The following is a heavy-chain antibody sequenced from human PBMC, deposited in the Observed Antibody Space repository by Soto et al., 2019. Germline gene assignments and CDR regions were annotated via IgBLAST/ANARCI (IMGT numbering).Heavy chain of an antibody. V-gene: IGHV3-30-3*01. Sequence: GGSLRLSCAASVFPFSSYAMHWVRQAPGKGLEWVAVISYDGSNKYYADSVKGRFTISRDNSKNTLYLQMNSLRAEDTAVYYCARDPVGSGSYYSYFDYWGQGTLVTVSS. CDR1: VFPFSSYA. J-gene: IGHJ4*02. CDR2: ISYDGSNK. D-gene: IGHD3-10*01. CDR3: ARDPVGSGSYYSYFDY.